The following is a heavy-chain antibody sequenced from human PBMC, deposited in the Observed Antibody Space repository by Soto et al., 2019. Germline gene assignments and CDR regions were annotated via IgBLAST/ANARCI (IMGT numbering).Heavy chain of an antibody. D-gene: IGHD3-3*01. CDR3: ARHGRGSDFSSGSLGMDV. Sequence: SETLSLTYTVSGGSISSSSYYWGWIRQPPGKGLEWIGSIYYSGSTYYNPSLKSRVTISVDTSKNQFSLKLSSVTAADTAVYYCARHGRGSDFSSGSLGMDVWGQGTTVTVSS. CDR1: GGSISSSSYY. V-gene: IGHV4-39*01. CDR2: IYYSGST. J-gene: IGHJ6*02.